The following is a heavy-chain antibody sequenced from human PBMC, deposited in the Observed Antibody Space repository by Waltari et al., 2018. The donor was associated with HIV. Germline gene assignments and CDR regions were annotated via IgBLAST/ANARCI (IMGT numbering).Heavy chain of an antibody. V-gene: IGHV3-11*05. D-gene: IGHD3-22*01. CDR3: ARVRPTYYYDTTGYFDWYFDL. CDR1: RFTFSDYY. CDR2: IDNSSTYT. J-gene: IGHJ2*01. Sequence: QVRLVESGGGLVKPGGSLRLSCVASRFTFSDYYMNWIRQAPGKGLEGVSYIDNSSTYTNYADSVKGRFTISRDNAKSSLYLQMNSLTAEDTALYYCARVRPTYYYDTTGYFDWYFDLWGRGTLVTVSS.